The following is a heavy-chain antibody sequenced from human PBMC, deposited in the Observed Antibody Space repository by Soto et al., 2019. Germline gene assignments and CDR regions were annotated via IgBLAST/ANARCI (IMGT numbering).Heavy chain of an antibody. CDR1: GFTFSTYS. D-gene: IGHD3-22*01. Sequence: GGSLRLSCAASGFTFSTYSMNWVRQAPGKGLEWVSYISSSSSTIFYTDSVKGRFTVSRDNAKNSLYLQMNSLISEDTAVYYCARPKDYDDCLDLWGQGTLVTVSS. J-gene: IGHJ4*02. CDR2: ISSSSSTI. V-gene: IGHV3-48*01. CDR3: ARPKDYDDCLDL.